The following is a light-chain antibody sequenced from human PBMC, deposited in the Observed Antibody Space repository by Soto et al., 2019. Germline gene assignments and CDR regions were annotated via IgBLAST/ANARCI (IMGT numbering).Light chain of an antibody. J-gene: IGKJ1*01. CDR2: DAS. CDR3: QQYDSYWK. CDR1: QSISSW. V-gene: IGKV1-5*01. Sequence: DIQMTHSPSTLSASVGDRVTITCRASQSISSWLAWYHQKPGKAPKLLIYDASSLESGVPSRFSGSGSGTEFTLTISSLQPDDFATYYCQQYDSYWKCGQGTIVDVK.